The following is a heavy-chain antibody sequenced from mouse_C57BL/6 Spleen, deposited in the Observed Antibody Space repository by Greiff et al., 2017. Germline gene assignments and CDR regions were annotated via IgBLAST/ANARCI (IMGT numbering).Heavy chain of an antibody. CDR3: TGEITTVVVDY. CDR2: IRLKSDNYAT. D-gene: IGHD1-1*01. J-gene: IGHJ2*01. Sequence: EVKLLESGGGLVQPGGSMKLSCVASGFTFSNYWMNWVRQSPEKGLEWVAQIRLKSDNYATHYAESVKGRFTISRDDSKSSVYLQMNNLRAEDTGIYYCTGEITTVVVDYWGQGTTLTVSS. CDR1: GFTFSNYW. V-gene: IGHV6-3*01.